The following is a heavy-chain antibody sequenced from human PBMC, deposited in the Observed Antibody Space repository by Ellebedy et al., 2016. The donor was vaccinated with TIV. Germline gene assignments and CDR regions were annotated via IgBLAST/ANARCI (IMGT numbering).Heavy chain of an antibody. D-gene: IGHD2-21*02. Sequence: SETLSLTCTVSGGSISSYKWSWIRQPPGKGLEWIGYIHYSGRTYYNPSLKSRVTTSVDTSKDQFSLSLSSVTASDTAVYYCARHNYGDEGLDYWGQGTLVTVSS. CDR2: IHYSGRT. CDR3: ARHNYGDEGLDY. J-gene: IGHJ4*02. V-gene: IGHV4-59*08. CDR1: GGSISSYK.